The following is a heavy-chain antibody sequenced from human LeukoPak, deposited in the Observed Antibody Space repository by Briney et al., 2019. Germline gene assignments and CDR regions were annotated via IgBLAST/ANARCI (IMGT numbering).Heavy chain of an antibody. Sequence: ASVKVSCKVSGYTLTELSMHWVRQAPGKGLEWMGGFDPEDGETIYAQKFQGRVTMTEDTSTDTVYMELSSLRSEDTAVYYCATGRTTGTPPYYFDYWGQGTLVTVSS. J-gene: IGHJ4*02. D-gene: IGHD1-1*01. CDR1: GYTLTELS. CDR3: ATGRTTGTPPYYFDY. CDR2: FDPEDGET. V-gene: IGHV1-24*01.